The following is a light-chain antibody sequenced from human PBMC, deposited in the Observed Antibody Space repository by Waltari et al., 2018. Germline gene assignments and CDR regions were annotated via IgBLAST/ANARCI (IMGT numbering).Light chain of an antibody. Sequence: QSALTHPDSVSGSPGQSITISCTGTSSDVGGYNYVSWYQQYPGKAPKVIIYDAINRPSGVSNRFSGSKSGNSASLTISGLQAEDEADYYCGSFISSTTGIFGGGTRLTVL. V-gene: IGLV2-14*03. CDR3: GSFISSTTGI. CDR1: SSDVGGYNY. CDR2: DAI. J-gene: IGLJ2*01.